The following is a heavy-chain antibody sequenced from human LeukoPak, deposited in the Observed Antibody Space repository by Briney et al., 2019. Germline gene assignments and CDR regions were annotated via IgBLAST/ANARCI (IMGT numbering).Heavy chain of an antibody. CDR3: ARGSGYDNYYYYYMDV. V-gene: IGHV4-4*07. CDR1: GGSISSYY. Sequence: PSETLSLTCTVSGGSISSYYWSWIRQPAGKGLEWIGRIYTSGSTNYNPSLKSRVTMSVDTSKNQFSLKLSSVTAADTAVYYCARGSGYDNYYYYYMDVWGKGTTVTISS. CDR2: IYTSGST. D-gene: IGHD5-12*01. J-gene: IGHJ6*03.